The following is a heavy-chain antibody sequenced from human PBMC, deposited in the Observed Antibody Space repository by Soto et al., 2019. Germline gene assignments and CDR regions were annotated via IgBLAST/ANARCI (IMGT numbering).Heavy chain of an antibody. V-gene: IGHV1-69*13. D-gene: IGHD2-2*01. Sequence: SVKVSCKACGGTFSSYAISWVRQAPGQGLEWMGGIIPIFGTANYAQKFQGRATMTGDESTSTCSMELGSMRSEATAVYYCARASRPIVVVPAARYALKAYRRGLGFDPWGQGTLVTVSS. CDR1: GGTFSSYA. CDR3: ARASRPIVVVPAARYALKAYRRGLGFDP. CDR2: IIPIFGTA. J-gene: IGHJ5*02.